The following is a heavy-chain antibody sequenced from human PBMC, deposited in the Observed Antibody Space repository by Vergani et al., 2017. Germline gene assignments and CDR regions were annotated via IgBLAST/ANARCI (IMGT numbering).Heavy chain of an antibody. V-gene: IGHV3-15*07. CDR2: IKSTFDRGTT. D-gene: IGHD2-21*01. Sequence: EVLLVESGGGLVQPGGSLRLSCVASGFSFRNAWMNWVRRTPGKGLEWVGRIKSTFDRGTTDYAAAVKGRFTISRDDSKNTLFLQMNGLKTEDIGVYYCTTDPRYCGDGSCYWLRDHHYYGMDVWGQGTTVTVSS. CDR1: GFSFRNAW. CDR3: TTDPRYCGDGSCYWLRDHHYYGMDV. J-gene: IGHJ6*02.